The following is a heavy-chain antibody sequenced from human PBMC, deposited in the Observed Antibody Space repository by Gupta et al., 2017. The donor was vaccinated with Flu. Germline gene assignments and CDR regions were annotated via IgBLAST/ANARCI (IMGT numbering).Heavy chain of an antibody. CDR2: IIPIVGTT. J-gene: IGHJ4*02. Sequence: QVQLVQSGAKVEKPGSSVNISCRASGCTVNRNAFSWVRQAPAQGREWMGGIIPIVGTTTYSRKFKGRLTITADDPASTSYMELRSLRSVDTAVYDCARRGGRYCSGGSCYWGFDYGGQGTLVTV. V-gene: IGHV1-69*01. D-gene: IGHD2-15*01. CDR1: GCTVNRNA. CDR3: ARRGGRYCSGGSCYWGFDY.